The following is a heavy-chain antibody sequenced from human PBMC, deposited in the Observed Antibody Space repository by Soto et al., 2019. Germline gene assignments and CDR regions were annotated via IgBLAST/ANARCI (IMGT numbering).Heavy chain of an antibody. J-gene: IGHJ3*02. CDR1: GFTFSSYA. V-gene: IGHV3-23*01. CDR2: ISGSGGST. D-gene: IGHD3-3*01. CDR3: AQDWCFGAASLPEYFDI. Sequence: GGSLRLSCAASGFTFSSYAMSWVRQAPGKGLEWVSAISGSGGSTYYADSVKGRFTISRDKSKNTLYLQRNSLRAEDAVVYYWAQDWCFGAASLPEYFDIWGRGTLVTVSS.